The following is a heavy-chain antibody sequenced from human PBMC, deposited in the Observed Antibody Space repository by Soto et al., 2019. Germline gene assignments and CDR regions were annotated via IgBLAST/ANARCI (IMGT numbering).Heavy chain of an antibody. V-gene: IGHV3-15*01. CDR3: TTEPTLVGHSGPF. CDR1: GLSVSDAW. Sequence: PGGSLRLSCAASGLSVSDAWMTWVRQAPGKGLEWVGHIKRRSEGGTTEYAAPVKGRLIISREDSRNTLYLQMDSLKSDDSGVYYCTTEPTLVGHSGPFWGQATLATVSS. CDR2: IKRRSEGGTT. D-gene: IGHD1-26*01. J-gene: IGHJ4*02.